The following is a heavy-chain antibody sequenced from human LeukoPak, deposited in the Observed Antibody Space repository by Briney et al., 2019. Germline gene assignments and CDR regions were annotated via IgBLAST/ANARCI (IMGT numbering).Heavy chain of an antibody. CDR1: GFTFSSYS. CDR2: ISSSSSTI. V-gene: IGHV3-48*02. D-gene: IGHD2-15*01. Sequence: RPGRSLRLSCAASGFTFSSYSMNWVRQAPGKGLEWVSYISSSSSTIYYADSVKGRFTISRDNAKNSLYLQMNSLRDEDTAVYYCARTDMGYYYYGMDVWGQGTTVTVSS. J-gene: IGHJ6*02. CDR3: ARTDMGYYYYGMDV.